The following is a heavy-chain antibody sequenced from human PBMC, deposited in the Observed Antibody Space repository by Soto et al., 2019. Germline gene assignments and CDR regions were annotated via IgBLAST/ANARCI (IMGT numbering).Heavy chain of an antibody. Sequence: KSGGSLRRSCAASGFTFTRYSMSWVRQAPGKGLEWVSSISSTTNYIYYADSMKGRFTVSRDNAKNSVYLEMNSLSAEDTALYYCARESEDLTSNFDYWGQGTLVTVSS. CDR3: ARESEDLTSNFDY. CDR1: GFTFTRYS. J-gene: IGHJ4*02. CDR2: ISSTTNYI. V-gene: IGHV3-21*01.